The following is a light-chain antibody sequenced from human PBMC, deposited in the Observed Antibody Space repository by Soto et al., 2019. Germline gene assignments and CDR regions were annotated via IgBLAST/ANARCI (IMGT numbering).Light chain of an antibody. CDR1: EGVSSW. CDR2: DVS. CDR3: QHYKSYPFT. J-gene: IGKJ3*01. Sequence: DIQMTQSPSTLSAPVGDRVTITCRATEGVSSWLAWYQQKPGKAPKVIIYDVSNLESGVPSRFSGSGSGTEFTLTISSLQPDDFATYYCQHYKSYPFTFGPGTKVEIK. V-gene: IGKV1-5*01.